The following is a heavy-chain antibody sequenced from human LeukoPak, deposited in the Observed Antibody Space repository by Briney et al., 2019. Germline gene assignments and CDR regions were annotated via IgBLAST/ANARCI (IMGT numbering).Heavy chain of an antibody. CDR3: ARDYDVLTAYPPTQLFDP. CDR2: INHSGST. Sequence: PSETLSLTCAVYGGCFSGYYWSWIRQPPGKGLEWIGEINHSGSTNYNPSLKSRVTISVDTSKNQFSLKLSSVTAADTAVYYCARDYDVLTAYPPTQLFDPWGQGTLVTVSS. V-gene: IGHV4-34*01. CDR1: GGCFSGYY. J-gene: IGHJ5*02. D-gene: IGHD3-9*01.